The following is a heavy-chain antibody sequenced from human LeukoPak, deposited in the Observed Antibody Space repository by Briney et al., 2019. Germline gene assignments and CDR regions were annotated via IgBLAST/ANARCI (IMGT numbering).Heavy chain of an antibody. D-gene: IGHD6-19*01. J-gene: IGHJ4*02. CDR1: GFSLSSSW. Sequence: PGGSLRLSCAASGFSLSSSWMHWVRQASGKGLVWVSRINSDGSITSYADSVKGRFTISRDSAKNTLYLQMNSLRVEDTAVYYCAKVGVAGTVYWGLGTLVTVSS. CDR2: INSDGSIT. CDR3: AKVGVAGTVY. V-gene: IGHV3-74*01.